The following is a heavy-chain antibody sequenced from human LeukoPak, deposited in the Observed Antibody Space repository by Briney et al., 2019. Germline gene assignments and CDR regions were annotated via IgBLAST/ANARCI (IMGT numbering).Heavy chain of an antibody. CDR3: ARGPLTIFGVVPSGHYMDV. J-gene: IGHJ6*03. V-gene: IGHV4-59*01. CDR2: IYYSGST. D-gene: IGHD3-3*01. Sequence: SETLSLTCTVSGGSISSYYWSWIRQPPGKGLEWIGYIYYSGSTNYNPSLKSRVTISVDTSKNQFSLKLSSVTAADTAVYYCARGPLTIFGVVPSGHYMDVWGKGTTVTVSS. CDR1: GGSISSYY.